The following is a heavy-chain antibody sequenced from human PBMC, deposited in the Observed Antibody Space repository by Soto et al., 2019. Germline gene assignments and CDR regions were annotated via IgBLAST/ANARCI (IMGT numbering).Heavy chain of an antibody. D-gene: IGHD2-15*01. CDR1: GYTFTSYD. CDR3: ARGRKGYCSGGSCYPLHY. CDR2: MNPNSGNT. V-gene: IGHV1-8*01. Sequence: ASVKVSCKASGYTFTSYDINWVRQATGQGLEWMGWMNPNSGNTGYAQKFQGRVTMTRNTSISTAYMELSSLRSEDTAVYYCARGRKGYCSGGSCYPLHYWGQGTLVTVSS. J-gene: IGHJ4*02.